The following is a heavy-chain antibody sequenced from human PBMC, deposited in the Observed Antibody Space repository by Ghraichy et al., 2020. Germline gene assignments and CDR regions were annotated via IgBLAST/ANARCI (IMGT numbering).Heavy chain of an antibody. CDR3: ARGRRGRAYYYDSSGYYRYYFDY. V-gene: IGHV4-34*01. CDR1: GGSFSGYY. Sequence: SETLSLTCAVYGGSFSGYYWSWIRQPPGKGLEWIGEINHSGSTNYNPSLKSRVTISVDTSKNQFSLKLSSVTAADTAVYYCARGRRGRAYYYDSSGYYRYYFDYWGQGTLVTVSS. J-gene: IGHJ4*02. D-gene: IGHD3-22*01. CDR2: INHSGST.